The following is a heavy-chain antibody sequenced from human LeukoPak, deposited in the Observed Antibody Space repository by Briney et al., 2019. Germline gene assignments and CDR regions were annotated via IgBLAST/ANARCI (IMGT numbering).Heavy chain of an antibody. V-gene: IGHV1-69*01. CDR2: IIPIFGTA. D-gene: IGHD2-15*01. CDR3: ARVYCSGGSCYDY. CDR1: GGTFSSYA. J-gene: IGHJ4*02. Sequence: SVKVSCKASGGTFSSYAISWVRQAPGQGLEWMGGIIPIFGTANYAQKFQGRVTITADESTSTAYTELSSLRSEDTAVYYCARVYCSGGSCYDYWGQGTLVTVSS.